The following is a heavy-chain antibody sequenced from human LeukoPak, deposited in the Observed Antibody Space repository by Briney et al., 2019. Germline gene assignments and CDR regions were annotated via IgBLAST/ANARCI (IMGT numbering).Heavy chain of an antibody. V-gene: IGHV3-53*01. CDR1: GFTVSSNY. J-gene: IGHJ4*02. D-gene: IGHD1-26*01. CDR2: IYSGGST. CDR3: AKALWYSGSYLANY. Sequence: GGSLRLSCAASGFTVSSNYMSWVRQAPGKGLEWVSVIYSGGSTYYADSVKGRFTISRDNSKNTLYLQMNSLRAEDTAVYYCAKALWYSGSYLANYWGQGTLVTVSS.